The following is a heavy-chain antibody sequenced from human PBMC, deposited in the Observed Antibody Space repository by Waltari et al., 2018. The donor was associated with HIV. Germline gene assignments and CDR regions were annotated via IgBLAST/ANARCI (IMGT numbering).Heavy chain of an antibody. CDR1: GFSFSPYG. Sequence: QVQLVESGGGVVQPGRSLRLSCAASGFSFSPYGLHWVRQAPGKGLEWVAVISYDGSNKYYADSVKGRFTISRDNSKNTLYLQMNSLRAEDTAVYYCAKDKGGVTYIFDYWGQGTLVTVSS. J-gene: IGHJ4*02. CDR2: ISYDGSNK. D-gene: IGHD1-1*01. V-gene: IGHV3-30*18. CDR3: AKDKGGVTYIFDY.